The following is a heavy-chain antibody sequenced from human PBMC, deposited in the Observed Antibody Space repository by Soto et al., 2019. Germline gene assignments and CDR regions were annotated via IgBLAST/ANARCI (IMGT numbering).Heavy chain of an antibody. CDR2: ISHEGSVQ. CDR3: AKEGTPKVSRWDDY. J-gene: IGHJ4*02. V-gene: IGHV3-30*18. Sequence: QVQLVESGGGVVQPGGSLRLSCAASGFIFSDYGIDWFRQAPGKGLEWVAVISHEGSVQYYSDSVKGRFTVSRDNSKNIVYLQMNSLRPEETAMYHCAKEGTPKVSRWDDYWGQGTLVTVSS. D-gene: IGHD1-26*01. CDR1: GFIFSDYG.